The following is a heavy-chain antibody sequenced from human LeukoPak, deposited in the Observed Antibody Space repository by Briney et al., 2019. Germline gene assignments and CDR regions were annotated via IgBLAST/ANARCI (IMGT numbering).Heavy chain of an antibody. CDR2: IVVGSGNT. CDR3: AAATDRSGYLLTR. CDR1: GFTFTSSA. Sequence: TSVKVSCKASGFTFTSSAVQWVRQARGQRLEWIGWIVVGSGNTNYAQKFQERVTITRDMSTSTAYMELSSLRSEDTAVYYCAAATDRSGYLLTRWGQGTLVTVCS. J-gene: IGHJ4*02. V-gene: IGHV1-58*01. D-gene: IGHD3-22*01.